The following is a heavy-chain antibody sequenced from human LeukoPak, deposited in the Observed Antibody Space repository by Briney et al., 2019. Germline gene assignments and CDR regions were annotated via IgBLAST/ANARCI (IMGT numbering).Heavy chain of an antibody. V-gene: IGHV4-59*01. Sequence: SETLSLTCTVSGGSISGYYWSWIRQPPGKGLEWIGYIYYTGSTTYNPSLKSRVTISLDTSKNQFSLKLTSVTAADTAVYYCASPGPDYGDYAYAYWGQGSLVTVSS. J-gene: IGHJ4*02. CDR3: ASPGPDYGDYAYAY. CDR1: GGSISGYY. D-gene: IGHD4-17*01. CDR2: IYYTGST.